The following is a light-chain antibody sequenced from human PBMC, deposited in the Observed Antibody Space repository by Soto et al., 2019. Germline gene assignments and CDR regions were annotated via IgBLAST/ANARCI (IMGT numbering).Light chain of an antibody. CDR2: EGS. CDR3: SSYAGSSTYV. V-gene: IGLV2-23*01. Sequence: QSVLTQPASVSGSPGQSITISCTGTSSDVGSYKFVSWYQQHPGKAPKSMIYEGSKRPSGVSNRFSGSTSGNTASLTISGLQAEDEADYYCSSYAGSSTYVFGTGTKLTVL. CDR1: SSDVGSYKF. J-gene: IGLJ1*01.